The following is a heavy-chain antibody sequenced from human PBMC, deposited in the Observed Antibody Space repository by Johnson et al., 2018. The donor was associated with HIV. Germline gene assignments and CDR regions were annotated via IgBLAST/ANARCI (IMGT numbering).Heavy chain of an antibody. CDR3: ARGGGVTIFGVEIGLPFDI. Sequence: VQLVESGGGSVQPGGSLRLSCAASGFTFSSYAMSWVRQAPGKGLEWVSTISSSGGNTYYPGSVKGRFTISSENAKNSLYLQMNSLRAEDTALYYCARGGGVTIFGVEIGLPFDIWGQGTMVTVSS. J-gene: IGHJ3*02. CDR2: ISSSGGNT. V-gene: IGHV3-23*04. D-gene: IGHD3-3*01. CDR1: GFTFSSYA.